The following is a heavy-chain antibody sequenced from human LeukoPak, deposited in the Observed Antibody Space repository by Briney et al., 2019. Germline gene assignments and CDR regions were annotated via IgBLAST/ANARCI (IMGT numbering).Heavy chain of an antibody. CDR3: ARQTMGYQLLWKKYYYYYMDV. D-gene: IGHD2-2*01. CDR1: GGSFSGYY. V-gene: IGHV4-34*01. J-gene: IGHJ6*03. CDR2: INHSGST. Sequence: SETLSLTCAVYGGSFSGYYWSWIRQPPGKGLEWIGEINHSGSTNYNPSLKSRVTISVDTSKNQFSLKLSSVTAADTAVYYCARQTMGYQLLWKKYYYYYMDVWGKGTTVTVSS.